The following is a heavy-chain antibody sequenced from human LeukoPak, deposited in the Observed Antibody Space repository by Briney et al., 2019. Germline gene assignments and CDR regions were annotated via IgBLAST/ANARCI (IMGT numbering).Heavy chain of an antibody. D-gene: IGHD3-10*01. CDR2: IYYSGST. V-gene: IGHV4-59*01. CDR3: ARRYGSGSSGTFDY. Sequence: KPSETLSLTCTVSGGSISSYYWSWIRQPPGKGLEWIGYIYYSGSTNYNPSLKSRVTISVDTSKNQFSLKLSSVTAADTAVYYCARRYGSGSSGTFDYWGQGTLVTVSS. J-gene: IGHJ4*02. CDR1: GGSISSYY.